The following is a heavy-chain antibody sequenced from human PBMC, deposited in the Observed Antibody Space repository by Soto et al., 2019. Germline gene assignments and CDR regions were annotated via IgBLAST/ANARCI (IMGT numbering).Heavy chain of an antibody. D-gene: IGHD5-18*01. V-gene: IGHV4-30-4*01. CDR1: GGSISSGDYY. CDR2: IYYSGST. J-gene: IGHJ4*02. Sequence: TSETLSLTCTVSGGSISSGDYYWSWIRQPPGKGLEWIGYIYYSGSTYYNPSLKSRVTISVDTSKNQFSLKLSSVTAADTAVYYCARTAMVWYFDYWGQGTLVTSPQ. CDR3: ARTAMVWYFDY.